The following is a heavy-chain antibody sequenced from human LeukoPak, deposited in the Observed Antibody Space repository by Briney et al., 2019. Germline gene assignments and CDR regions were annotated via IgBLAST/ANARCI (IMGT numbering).Heavy chain of an antibody. D-gene: IGHD6-19*01. J-gene: IGHJ3*02. Sequence: KPSGTLSLTCAVSGGSISSSNWWSRVRQPPGKGLEWIGEIYHSGSTNYNPSLKSRVTISVDKSKNQFSLKLSSVTAADTAVYYCARDKTAAVAAPDAFDIWGQGTMVTVSS. CDR2: IYHSGST. CDR3: ARDKTAAVAAPDAFDI. CDR1: GGSISSSNW. V-gene: IGHV4-4*02.